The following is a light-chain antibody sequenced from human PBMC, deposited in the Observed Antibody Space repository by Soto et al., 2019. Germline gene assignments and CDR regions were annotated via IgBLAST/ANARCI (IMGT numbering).Light chain of an antibody. CDR3: QQYGGSPRT. J-gene: IGKJ1*01. Sequence: EIVLTQSPGTLSLSPGERATLSCRSSQSVNNNYLAWYQRQGGHAPRLLICGASRSADGLPDSVSRSGSGTDFPLTISRLELEDFAVYYCQQYGGSPRTFGQGTKVDIK. CDR1: QSVNNNY. CDR2: GAS. V-gene: IGKV3-20*01.